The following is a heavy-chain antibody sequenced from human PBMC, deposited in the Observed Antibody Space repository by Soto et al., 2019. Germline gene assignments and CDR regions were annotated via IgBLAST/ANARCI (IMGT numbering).Heavy chain of an antibody. CDR2: IDPSDSYT. Sequence: SLKISCKGSGYSFTSYWISLVRQMPGKGLEFMGRIDPSDSYTNYSPSFQGHVTISADKSISTAYLQWSSLKASDTAMYYCAIETYYDFWSGYYSGKNWFDPWGQGTLVTVSS. D-gene: IGHD3-3*01. CDR3: AIETYYDFWSGYYSGKNWFDP. CDR1: GYSFTSYW. V-gene: IGHV5-10-1*01. J-gene: IGHJ5*02.